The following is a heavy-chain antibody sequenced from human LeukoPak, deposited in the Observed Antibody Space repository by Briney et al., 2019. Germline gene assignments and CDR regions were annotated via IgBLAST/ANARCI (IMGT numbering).Heavy chain of an antibody. CDR1: GFAFSSYA. V-gene: IGHV3-23*01. CDR3: AKDGARGVSGYYFDY. D-gene: IGHD3-10*01. J-gene: IGHJ4*02. Sequence: GGSLRLSCAASGFAFSSYAMSWVRQAPGKGLEWVSVISGSGGSTYYADSVKGRFTISRDNSKNTLYLQMNSLRAEDTAVYYCAKDGARGVSGYYFDYWGRGTLVTVSS. CDR2: ISGSGGST.